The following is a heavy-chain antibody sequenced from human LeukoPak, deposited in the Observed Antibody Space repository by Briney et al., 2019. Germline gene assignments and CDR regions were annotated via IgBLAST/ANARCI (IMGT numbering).Heavy chain of an antibody. V-gene: IGHV3-9*01. D-gene: IGHD2-21*02. CDR2: ISWNSGSI. CDR3: AKSVVTEGWFGP. CDR1: GFTFDDYA. J-gene: IGHJ5*02. Sequence: PGRSLRLSCAASGFTFDDYAMHWVRQAPGKGLEWVSGISWNSGSIGYADSVKGRFTISRDNAKNSLYLQMNSLRAEDTALYYCAKSVVTEGWFGPWGQGTLVTVSS.